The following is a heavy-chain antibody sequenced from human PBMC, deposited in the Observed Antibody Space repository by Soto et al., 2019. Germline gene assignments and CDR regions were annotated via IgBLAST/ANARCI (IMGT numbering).Heavy chain of an antibody. D-gene: IGHD6-19*01. V-gene: IGHV2-5*01. Sequence: KESGPTLVKPTQTLTLTCTFSGFSLSTSGVAVGWIRQPPGKVLEWLALIYWNDDKRYSPSLKSRLTVTKDTSKNQVVLTMTNVDPVDTATYYCGHSAGTGWNGDYFDYWGQGTLVTVSS. J-gene: IGHJ4*02. CDR2: IYWNDDK. CDR3: GHSAGTGWNGDYFDY. CDR1: GFSLSTSGVA.